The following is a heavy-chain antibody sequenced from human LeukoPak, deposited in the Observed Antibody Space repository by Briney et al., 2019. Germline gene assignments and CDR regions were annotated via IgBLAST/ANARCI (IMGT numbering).Heavy chain of an antibody. CDR1: GYTFTAQY. J-gene: IGHJ4*02. Sequence: ASVKVSCKASGYTFTAQYMHWVRQAPGQGLEWMGRINPSSGGTNYVQKFQGRVTTTRDTSINTAYMELTSLRSDDTAVYYCASGTTERIDYWGQGTLVTVSS. D-gene: IGHD1-1*01. CDR2: INPSSGGT. CDR3: ASGTTERIDY. V-gene: IGHV1-2*06.